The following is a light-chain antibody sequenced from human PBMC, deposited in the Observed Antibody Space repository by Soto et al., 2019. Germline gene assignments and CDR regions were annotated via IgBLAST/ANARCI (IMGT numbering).Light chain of an antibody. J-gene: IGKJ3*01. V-gene: IGKV1-5*03. Sequence: DIQMTQSPSTLSASAGDRVTITCRASQSISSWLAWYQQKPGKAPKLLIYKASSLESGVPSRFIGSGSGTEFTLTISSLQPDEFATYYCQQYNSYPFTFGPGTKVDIK. CDR2: KAS. CDR1: QSISSW. CDR3: QQYNSYPFT.